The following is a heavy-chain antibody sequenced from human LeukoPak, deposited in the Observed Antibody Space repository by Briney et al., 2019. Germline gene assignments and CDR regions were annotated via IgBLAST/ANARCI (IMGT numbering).Heavy chain of an antibody. D-gene: IGHD5-12*01. CDR1: GYTFTGYY. J-gene: IGHJ4*02. Sequence: APVKVSCKASGYTFTGYYMHWVRQAPGQGLEWMGRINPNSGGTNYAQKFQGRVTMTRDTSISTAYMELSRLRSDDTAVYYCARAVSGYDFFDYWGQGTLVTVSS. CDR2: INPNSGGT. CDR3: ARAVSGYDFFDY. V-gene: IGHV1-2*06.